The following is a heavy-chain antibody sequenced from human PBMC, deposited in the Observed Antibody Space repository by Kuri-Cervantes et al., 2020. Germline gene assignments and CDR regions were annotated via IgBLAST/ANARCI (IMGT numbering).Heavy chain of an antibody. D-gene: IGHD5-24*01. CDR3: ARVRDGYNPPVIDY. J-gene: IGHJ4*02. CDR2: ISGSGGSS. Sequence: GESLKISCAASGFTFSNYAMSWVRQAPGKGLEWVSSISGSGGSSYHAVSVKGRCTISRDNAKNSLYLQMNSLRAEDTAVYYCARVRDGYNPPVIDYWGQGTLVTVSS. CDR1: GFTFSNYA. V-gene: IGHV3-23*01.